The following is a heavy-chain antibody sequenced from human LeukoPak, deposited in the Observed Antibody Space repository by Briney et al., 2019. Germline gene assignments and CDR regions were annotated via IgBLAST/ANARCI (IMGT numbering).Heavy chain of an antibody. D-gene: IGHD1-1*01. J-gene: IGHJ4*02. V-gene: IGHV1-2*02. Sequence: GASVKVSCKAPGYTFTGYYMHWVRQAPGQGLEWMGWINPNSGGTNYAQKFQGRVTMTRDTSISTAYMELSRLRSDDTAVYYCARDLNWNQGHFDYWGQGTLVTVSS. CDR3: ARDLNWNQGHFDY. CDR2: INPNSGGT. CDR1: GYTFTGYY.